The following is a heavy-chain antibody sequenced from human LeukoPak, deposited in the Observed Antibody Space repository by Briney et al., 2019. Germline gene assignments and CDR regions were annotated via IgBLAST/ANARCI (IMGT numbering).Heavy chain of an antibody. CDR1: GGSISSGSYY. Sequence: PSETLSLTCTVSGGSISSGSYYWSWIRQPAGKGLEWIGRIYTSGSTNYNPSLKSRVTISVDTSKNQFSLKLSSVTAADTAVYYCARGKYSSSVWIGYYYYYMDVWGKGTTVTVSS. CDR2: IYTSGST. CDR3: ARGKYSSSVWIGYYYYYMDV. V-gene: IGHV4-61*02. J-gene: IGHJ6*03. D-gene: IGHD6-6*01.